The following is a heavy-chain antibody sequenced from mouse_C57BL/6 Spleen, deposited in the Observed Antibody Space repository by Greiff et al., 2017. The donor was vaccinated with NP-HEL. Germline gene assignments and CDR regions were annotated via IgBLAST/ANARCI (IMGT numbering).Heavy chain of an antibody. CDR3: VREGYVLDY. V-gene: IGHV10-1*01. J-gene: IGHJ2*01. D-gene: IGHD2-2*01. CDR1: GFSFNTYA. CDR2: IRSKSNNYAT. Sequence: EVKLQESGGGLVQPKGSLKLSCAASGFSFNTYAMNWVRQAPGKGLEWVARIRSKSNNYATYYADSVKDRFTISRDDSESMLYLQMNNLKTEDTAMYYCVREGYVLDYWGQGTTLTVSS.